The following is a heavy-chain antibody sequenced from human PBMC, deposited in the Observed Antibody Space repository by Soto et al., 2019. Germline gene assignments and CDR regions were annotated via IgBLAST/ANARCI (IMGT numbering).Heavy chain of an antibody. CDR1: GFSFSTYA. V-gene: IGHV3-23*01. Sequence: EVRLLDSGGGLVQPGGSLRLSCAASGFSFSTYAMSWVRQAPGKGLEWVSSISATGSRTFYADSVEGRFTISRDNSKKTVYLQMRSLRPEDSAVYYCAKEMAAFDHWGQGTLVTVSS. CDR2: ISATGSRT. D-gene: IGHD6-19*01. CDR3: AKEMAAFDH. J-gene: IGHJ4*02.